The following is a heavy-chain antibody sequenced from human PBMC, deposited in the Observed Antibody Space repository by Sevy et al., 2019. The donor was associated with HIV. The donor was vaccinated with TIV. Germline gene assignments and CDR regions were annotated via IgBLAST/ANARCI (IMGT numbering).Heavy chain of an antibody. V-gene: IGHV3-30*04. CDR2: ISYDGIIK. D-gene: IGHD6-19*01. J-gene: IGHJ4*02. CDR1: GFTFNTHA. Sequence: GGSLRLSCAASGFTFNTHAMHWVRQAPGKGLEWVALISYDGIIKYYADSVKGRLTISRDNSKNTLSLQMNSLRVEDTAVEYCAREGGYTSAWSPGNHWGQGTLVTVSS. CDR3: AREGGYTSAWSPGNH.